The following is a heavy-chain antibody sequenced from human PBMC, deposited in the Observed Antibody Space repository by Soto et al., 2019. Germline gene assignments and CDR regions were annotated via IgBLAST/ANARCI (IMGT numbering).Heavy chain of an antibody. J-gene: IGHJ4*02. Sequence: ASETLSLTCTVSGGSISSSSYYWGWIRQPPGKGLEWIGSIYYSGSTYYNPSLKSRVTISVDTSKNQFSLKLSSVTAADTAVYYCARFEREGYYDILTEWYYFDYWGQGTLVTVSS. CDR1: GGSISSSSYY. D-gene: IGHD3-9*01. V-gene: IGHV4-39*01. CDR3: ARFEREGYYDILTEWYYFDY. CDR2: IYYSGST.